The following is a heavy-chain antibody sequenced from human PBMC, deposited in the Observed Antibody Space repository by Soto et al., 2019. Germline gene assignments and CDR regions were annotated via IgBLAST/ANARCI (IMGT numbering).Heavy chain of an antibody. D-gene: IGHD3-22*01. V-gene: IGHV3-30-3*01. Sequence: GGSLRLSCAASGFTFSSYAMRWVRQAPGKGLEWVAVISYDGSNKYYADSVKGRFTISRDNSKNTLYLQMNSLRAEDTAVYYCARGGYYYDSSGYYSAYYYYGMDVWGQGTTVTVSS. J-gene: IGHJ6*02. CDR3: ARGGYYYDSSGYYSAYYYYGMDV. CDR1: GFTFSSYA. CDR2: ISYDGSNK.